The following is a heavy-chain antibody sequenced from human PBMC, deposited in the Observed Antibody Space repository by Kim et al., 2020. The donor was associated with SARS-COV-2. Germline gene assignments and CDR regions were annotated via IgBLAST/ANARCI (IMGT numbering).Heavy chain of an antibody. CDR2: ISGSGSAT. CDR1: GFTFSSYA. Sequence: GGSLRLSCAVSGFTFSSYAMSWVRQAPGKGLEWVSAISGSGSATYYAASVKGRFTISRDNSKNTLYLQMNSLRAEDTAVYYCEGSRYFDWLFDYWGQGMLVTVSS. J-gene: IGHJ4*02. D-gene: IGHD3-9*01. V-gene: IGHV3-23*01. CDR3: EGSRYFDWLFDY.